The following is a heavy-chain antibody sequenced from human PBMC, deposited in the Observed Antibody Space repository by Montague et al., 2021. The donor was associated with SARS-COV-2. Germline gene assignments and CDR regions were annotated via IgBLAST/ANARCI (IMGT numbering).Heavy chain of an antibody. V-gene: IGHV4-59*01. J-gene: IGHJ2*01. D-gene: IGHD2-2*01. CDR3: ARTIVVVSAASRYFDL. CDR1: GGSTSSYY. CDR2: IYYSGST. Sequence: SETLSLTCTVSGGSTSSYYWSWIRQPLGKGLEWIGCIYYSGSTNYNPSLKSRVTISVDTSKTQFSLKLNSVTAADTAVYYCARTIVVVSAASRYFDLRGRGTLVTVSS.